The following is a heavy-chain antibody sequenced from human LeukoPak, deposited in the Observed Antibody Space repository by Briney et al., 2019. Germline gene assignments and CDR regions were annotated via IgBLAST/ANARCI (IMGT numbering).Heavy chain of an antibody. CDR1: GGSFSGYY. V-gene: IGHV4-34*01. D-gene: IGHD5-18*01. CDR3: ARAVYSYGRENWFDP. CDR2: INHSGST. Sequence: PSETLSLTCAVYGGSFSGYYWSWIRQPPGKGLEWIGEINHSGSTNYNPSLKSRVTISVDTSKNQFSLKLSSVTAADTAVYYCARAVYSYGRENWFDPWGQGTLVTVSS. J-gene: IGHJ5*02.